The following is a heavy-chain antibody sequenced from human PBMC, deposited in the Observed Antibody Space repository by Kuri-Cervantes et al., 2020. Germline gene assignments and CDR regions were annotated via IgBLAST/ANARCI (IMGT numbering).Heavy chain of an antibody. D-gene: IGHD6-19*01. CDR1: GGSISSGDYY. J-gene: IGHJ6*02. CDR3: ARFSSGWSYYYYYGMDV. V-gene: IGHV4-30-4*01. Sequence: LRLSCTVSGGSISSGDYYWSWIRQPPGKGLEWIGYIYYSGSTYYNPSLKSRVTISVDKSKNQFSLKLSSVTAADTAVYYCARFSSGWSYYYYYGMDVWGQGTTVTVSS. CDR2: IYYSGST.